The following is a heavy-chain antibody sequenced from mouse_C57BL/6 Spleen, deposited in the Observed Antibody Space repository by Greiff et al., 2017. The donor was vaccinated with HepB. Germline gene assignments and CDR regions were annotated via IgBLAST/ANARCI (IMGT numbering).Heavy chain of an antibody. CDR3: TTGVSTHWYFDV. CDR2: IDPENGDT. D-gene: IGHD2-3*01. Sequence: VQLQQSGAELVRPGASVKLSCTASGFNIKDDYMHWVKQRPEQGLEWIGWIDPENGDTEYASKFQGKATITADTSSNTAYLQLSSLTSEDTAVYYCTTGVSTHWYFDVWGTGTTVTVSS. J-gene: IGHJ1*03. CDR1: GFNIKDDY. V-gene: IGHV14-4*01.